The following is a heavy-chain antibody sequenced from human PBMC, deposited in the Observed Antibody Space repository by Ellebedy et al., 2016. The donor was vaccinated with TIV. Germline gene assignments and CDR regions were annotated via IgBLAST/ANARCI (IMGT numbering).Heavy chain of an antibody. J-gene: IGHJ4*02. CDR1: GGTFSTYA. V-gene: IGHV1-69*13. D-gene: IGHD5-24*01. CDR2: FLPMFGTA. Sequence: ASVKVSCKAFGGTFSTYALNWVRQAPGQGLEWIGAFLPMFGTANYAQKFQGRVTITADGSTTTAYMELTSLTSEDTAVYYCARRRDGYNRRTSVNYFDYWGQGTLVTVSS. CDR3: ARRRDGYNRRTSVNYFDY.